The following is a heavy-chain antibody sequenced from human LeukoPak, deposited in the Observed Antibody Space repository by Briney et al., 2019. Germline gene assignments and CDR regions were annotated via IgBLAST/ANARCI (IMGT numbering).Heavy chain of an antibody. CDR1: GLTVITND. V-gene: IGHV3-53*01. CDR2: LYSDGNT. CDR3: VIGVEPLAANTLAY. J-gene: IGHJ4*01. D-gene: IGHD1-14*01. Sequence: GGSLRLSCAASGLTVITNDMTWVCQAPGKGLEWVSVLYSDGNTKYADSVQGRFTISRDNSKNTLYLEMNSLSPDDTAVYYCVIGVEPLAANTLAYWGHGTLVTVSS.